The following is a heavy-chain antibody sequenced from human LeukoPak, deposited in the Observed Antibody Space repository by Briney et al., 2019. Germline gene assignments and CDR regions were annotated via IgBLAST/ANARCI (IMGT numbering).Heavy chain of an antibody. J-gene: IGHJ6*02. D-gene: IGHD2-2*01. CDR1: GGTFSSYA. Sequence: SVKVSCKASGGTFSSYAISWVRQAPGQGLEWMGGIIPIFGTANYAQKFQGRVTITADESTSTAYMELSSLRSEDTAVYYCAREDIVVVPAAANYYYGMDVWGQGATVTVSS. CDR2: IIPIFGTA. CDR3: AREDIVVVPAAANYYYGMDV. V-gene: IGHV1-69*13.